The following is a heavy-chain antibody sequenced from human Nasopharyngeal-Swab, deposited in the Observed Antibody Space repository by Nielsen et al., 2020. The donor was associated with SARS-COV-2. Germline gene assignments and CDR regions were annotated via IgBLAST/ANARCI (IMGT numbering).Heavy chain of an antibody. J-gene: IGHJ4*02. Sequence: GESLKISCAASGFTFSSYAMSWVRQAPGKGLEWVSAISGSGGSTYYADSVKGRFTISRDNSKNTLYLQMNSLRAEDTAVYYCAKDTPGSSGWYAPFDHWGQGTLVTVSS. CDR1: GFTFSSYA. CDR2: ISGSGGST. V-gene: IGHV3-23*01. D-gene: IGHD6-19*01. CDR3: AKDTPGSSGWYAPFDH.